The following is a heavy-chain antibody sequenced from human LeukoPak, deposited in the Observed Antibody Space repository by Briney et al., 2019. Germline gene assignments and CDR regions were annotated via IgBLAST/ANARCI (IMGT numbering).Heavy chain of an antibody. CDR1: GVSISSHY. Sequence: SETLSLTCTVSGVSISSHYWSWIRQSPGKGLEWIGNIYYTGSTKYNPSLKSRVAISIDTSKNQFSLNLHSVTAADAAVYYCASAGNPHYFDFWGQGPLVTVSS. CDR2: IYYTGST. V-gene: IGHV4-59*11. CDR3: ASAGNPHYFDF. J-gene: IGHJ4*02.